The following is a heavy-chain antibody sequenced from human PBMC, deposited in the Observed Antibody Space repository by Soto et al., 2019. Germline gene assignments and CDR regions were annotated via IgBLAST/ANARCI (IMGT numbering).Heavy chain of an antibody. D-gene: IGHD3-10*01. CDR3: AKDMGYGSGSPIYYYYYGMDV. CDR1: GFTFDDYA. CDR2: ISWNSGSI. J-gene: IGHJ6*02. V-gene: IGHV3-9*01. Sequence: GGSLRLSCAASGFTFDDYAMHWVRQAPGKGLEWVSGISWNSGSIGYADSVKGRFTISRDNAKNSLYLQMNSLRAEDTALYYCAKDMGYGSGSPIYYYYYGMDVWGQGTTVTVS.